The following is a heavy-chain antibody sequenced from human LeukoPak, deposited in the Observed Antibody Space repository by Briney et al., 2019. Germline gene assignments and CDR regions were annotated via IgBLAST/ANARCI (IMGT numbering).Heavy chain of an antibody. V-gene: IGHV3-66*01. D-gene: IGHD6-13*01. Sequence: GGSLRLSCAGSGFTVSSSYMSWVREAPGKGLEWVSVLYSGGSIFYADSVKGRFTISRDISKNMLYLQMNSLRADDTAVYYCARGAISSWYEDWGQGTLVTVSS. CDR3: ARGAISSWYED. CDR1: GFTVSSSY. J-gene: IGHJ4*02. CDR2: LYSGGSI.